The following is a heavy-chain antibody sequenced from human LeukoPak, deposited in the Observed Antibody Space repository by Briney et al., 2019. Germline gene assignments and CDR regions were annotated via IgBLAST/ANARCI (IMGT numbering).Heavy chain of an antibody. V-gene: IGHV3-23*01. CDR1: GFTFSSYG. Sequence: GGTLRLSCAASGFTFSSYGMSWVRQAPGKGLEWVSAISGSGGSTYYADSVKGRFTISRDNSKNTLYLQMNSLRAEDTALYYCARDEQMIGLPRVVWYFDLWGRGTLVTVSS. CDR2: ISGSGGST. D-gene: IGHD3-3*01. CDR3: ARDEQMIGLPRVVWYFDL. J-gene: IGHJ2*01.